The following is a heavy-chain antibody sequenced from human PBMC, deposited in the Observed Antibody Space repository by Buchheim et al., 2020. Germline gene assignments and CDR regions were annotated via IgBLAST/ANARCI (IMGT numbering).Heavy chain of an antibody. D-gene: IGHD5-12*01. Sequence: QVQLVQSGADVKKPGASVTVSCEGSGFMFTSYLIHWVRQAPGQSLEWMGWINPGNGNTKSSQQFQGRVTLTRDTSVSRVYMELSSLTSEDTAVYYCARDGYDQYYDYWGQGTL. CDR2: INPGNGNT. CDR1: GFMFTSYL. V-gene: IGHV1-3*01. J-gene: IGHJ4*02. CDR3: ARDGYDQYYDY.